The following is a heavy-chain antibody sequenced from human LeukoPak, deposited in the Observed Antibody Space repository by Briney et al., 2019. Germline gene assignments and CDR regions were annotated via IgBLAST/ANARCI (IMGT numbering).Heavy chain of an antibody. CDR2: IRYDGSDK. D-gene: IGHD1-1*01. J-gene: IGHJ4*02. CDR1: GFTLRGYG. Sequence: PGGSPRLSCAASGFTLRGYGMHWVRQAPGKGLEWVAFIRYDGSDKSYADSVKGRFTISRDNSENTLYLQINSLRVEDTAVYYRAKDTPTTGSHLDSWGQRRLVTASS. CDR3: AKDTPTTGSHLDS. V-gene: IGHV3-30*02.